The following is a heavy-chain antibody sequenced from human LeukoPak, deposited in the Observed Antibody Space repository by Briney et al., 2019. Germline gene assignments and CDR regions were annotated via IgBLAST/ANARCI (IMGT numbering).Heavy chain of an antibody. D-gene: IGHD1-1*01. CDR3: ARVAIIGATGDH. J-gene: IGHJ4*02. CDR2: IIPMFNTT. Sequence: SVKVSCKASGGTFSSYAISWVRQAPGQGLEWMGGIIPMFNTTKYAQKFQDRVTITADKSTSTAYMELSSLRSEDTAVYYCARVAIIGATGDHWGQGTLVTVSS. V-gene: IGHV1-69*06. CDR1: GGTFSSYA.